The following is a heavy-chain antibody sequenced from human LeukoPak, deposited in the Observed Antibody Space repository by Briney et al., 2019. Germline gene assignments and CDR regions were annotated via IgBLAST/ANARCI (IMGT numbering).Heavy chain of an antibody. CDR1: GYTFTGYY. V-gene: IGHV1-2*02. CDR3: ARDTPTRFDP. Sequence: ASVKVSCKASGYTFTGYYIHWVRRAPGQGLEWMGWINPNSGGTNYAQKFQGRVTMTRDTSISTAYMELSRLRSYDTAVYYCARDTPTRFDPWGQGTLVTVSS. J-gene: IGHJ5*02. CDR2: INPNSGGT.